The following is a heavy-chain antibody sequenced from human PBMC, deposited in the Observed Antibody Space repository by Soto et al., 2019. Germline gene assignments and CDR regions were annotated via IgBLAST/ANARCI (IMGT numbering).Heavy chain of an antibody. CDR3: ARGQEVWWNAGPLGLHGLDV. Sequence: QVQLVQSGAEVKKSGASVKVSCKASRYTFISYDINWVRQATGQGLEWMGWMNPNSGNTGYAQKFQGRITMTRNTSTNPAYMELSSLRSEDTAVYYCARGQEVWWNAGPLGLHGLDVWGQGTKVTVSS. J-gene: IGHJ6*02. D-gene: IGHD3-16*01. V-gene: IGHV1-8*01. CDR2: MNPNSGNT. CDR1: RYTFISYD.